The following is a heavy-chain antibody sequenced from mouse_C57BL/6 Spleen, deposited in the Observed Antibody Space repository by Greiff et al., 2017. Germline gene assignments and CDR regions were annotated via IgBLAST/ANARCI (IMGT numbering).Heavy chain of an antibody. CDR1: GYTFTSYG. CDR2: FNPRSVNT. V-gene: IGHV1-81*01. CDR3: ARGGYYGSSEPSFAY. D-gene: IGHD1-1*01. Sequence: VQLQQSGAELARPGASVKLSCKASGYTFTSYGISWGKKRTGRGLGWMGEFNPRSVNTYYNEKFKGKATLTADKSSSTAYMELRSLTSEDSAVYFCARGGYYGSSEPSFAYWGQGTLVTVSA. J-gene: IGHJ3*01.